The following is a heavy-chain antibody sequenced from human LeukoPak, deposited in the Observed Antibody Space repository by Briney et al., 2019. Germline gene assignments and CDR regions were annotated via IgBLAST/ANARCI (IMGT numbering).Heavy chain of an antibody. CDR3: ARVPRRPPTMLDP. V-gene: IGHV1-69*05. CDR1: GGTFSSYA. D-gene: IGHD1-14*01. J-gene: IGHJ5*02. Sequence: PGASVKVSCKASGGTFSSYAISWVRQAPGQGLEWMGGIIPIFGTANYAQKFQGRVTITTDESTSTAYMELSSLRSEDTAVYYCARVPRRPPTMLDPWGQGTLVTVSS. CDR2: IIPIFGTA.